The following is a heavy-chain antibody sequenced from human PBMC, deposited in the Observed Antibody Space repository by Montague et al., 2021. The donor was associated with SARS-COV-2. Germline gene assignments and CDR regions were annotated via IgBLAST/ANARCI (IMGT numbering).Heavy chain of an antibody. CDR1: GDSISSTDHY. CDR2: IFYSGST. V-gene: IGHV4-39*07. CDR3: ARVPFVGRPFMNYYYGMDV. J-gene: IGHJ6*02. D-gene: IGHD3-16*01. Sequence: SETLSLTCTVSGDSISSTDHYWAWMRQPPGKGLEWIASIFYSGSTYYNPSLKSRVTISVDTSKNQFSLKLSSVTAADTAVYYRARVPFVGRPFMNYYYGMDVWGQGTTVTVSS.